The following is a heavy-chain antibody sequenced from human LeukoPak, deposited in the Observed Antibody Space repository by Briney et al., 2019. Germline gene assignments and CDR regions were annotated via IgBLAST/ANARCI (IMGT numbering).Heavy chain of an antibody. CDR3: ARDPKLGAAAGP. CDR1: GGSISSYY. J-gene: IGHJ5*02. D-gene: IGHD6-13*01. Sequence: SETLSLTCTVSGGSISSYYWSWLRQPPGKGLEWIGYFYYSGSTNYNPSLKSRVTISVDTSKNQFSLKLSSVTAADTAVYYCARDPKLGAAAGPWGQGTLVTVSS. V-gene: IGHV4-59*12. CDR2: FYYSGST.